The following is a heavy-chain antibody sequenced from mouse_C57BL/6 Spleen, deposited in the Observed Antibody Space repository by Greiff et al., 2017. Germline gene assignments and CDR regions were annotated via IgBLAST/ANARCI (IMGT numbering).Heavy chain of an antibody. CDR1: GYTFTDYY. CDR3: ARNGGNYVRYAMDY. D-gene: IGHD2-1*01. J-gene: IGHJ4*01. V-gene: IGHV1-19*01. CDR2: INPYNGGT. Sequence: EVKLQESGPVLVKPGASVKMSCKASGYTFTDYYMNWVKQSHGKSLEWIGVINPYNGGTSYNQKFKGKATLTVDKSSSPAYMELNSLTSEDSAVYYCARNGGNYVRYAMDYWGQGTSVTVSS.